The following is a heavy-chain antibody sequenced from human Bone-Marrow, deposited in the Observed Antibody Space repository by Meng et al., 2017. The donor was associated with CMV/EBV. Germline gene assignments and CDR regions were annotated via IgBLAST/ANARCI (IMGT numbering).Heavy chain of an antibody. D-gene: IGHD2-15*01. V-gene: IGHV1-2*02. CDR1: GYTFTSYD. Sequence: ASVKVSCKASGYTFTSYDINWVRQATGQGLEWMGWINPNSGGTNYAQKFQGRVTMTRDTSISTAYMELSRLRSDDTAVYYCARVSGYCSGGTCPFDYWVQGTLATFPS. J-gene: IGHJ4*02. CDR3: ARVSGYCSGGTCPFDY. CDR2: INPNSGGT.